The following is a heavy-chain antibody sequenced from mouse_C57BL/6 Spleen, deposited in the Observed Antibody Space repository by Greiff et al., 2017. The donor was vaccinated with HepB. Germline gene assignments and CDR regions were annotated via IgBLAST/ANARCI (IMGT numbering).Heavy chain of an antibody. CDR1: GYTFTSYW. V-gene: IGHV1-74*01. Sequence: QVQLQQPGAELVKPGASVKVSCKASGYTFTSYWMHWVKQRPGQGLEWIGRIHPSDSDTNYNQKFKGKATLTVDKSSSTAYMQLSSLTSEDSAVYYSAMWDYAIGYGGDSWGQGTSVTLSS. CDR3: AMWDYAIGYGGDS. CDR2: IHPSDSDT. J-gene: IGHJ4*01. D-gene: IGHD1-1*01.